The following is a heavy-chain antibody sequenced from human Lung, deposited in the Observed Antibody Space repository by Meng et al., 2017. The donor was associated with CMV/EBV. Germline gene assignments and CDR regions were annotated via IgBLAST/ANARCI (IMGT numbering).Heavy chain of an antibody. CDR3: ARSFDSSAYYGDYYGMDV. Sequence: FTGYYMHWVRQAPGQGLGWMGWINANSGGRNFAQNFQGRVTMTRDTSISTAYMELSRLRSDDTAIYYCARSFDSSAYYGDYYGMDVWGQGTTVTVSS. J-gene: IGHJ6*02. CDR1: FTGYY. CDR2: INANSGGR. D-gene: IGHD3-22*01. V-gene: IGHV1-2*02.